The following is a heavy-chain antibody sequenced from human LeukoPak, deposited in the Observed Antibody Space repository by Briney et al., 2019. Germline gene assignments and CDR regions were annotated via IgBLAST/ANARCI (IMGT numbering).Heavy chain of an antibody. CDR2: IYHTGST. V-gene: IGHV4-34*01. J-gene: IGHJ6*03. D-gene: IGHD3-16*01. CDR3: ARETSQKGAHYMDV. CDR1: GGSFSGYY. Sequence: SETLSLTCAVYGGSFSGYYWSWIRQPPGKGLEWIGEIYHTGSTNYNPSLKSRVTISVDTPKNQFSLKLSSVTAADTAVYYCARETSQKGAHYMDVWGKGTTVTISS.